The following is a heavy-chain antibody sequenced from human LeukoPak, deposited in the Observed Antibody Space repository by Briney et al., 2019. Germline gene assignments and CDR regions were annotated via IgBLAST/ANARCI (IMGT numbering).Heavy chain of an antibody. CDR1: GFTFSSYW. V-gene: IGHV3-7*01. CDR3: ARHLSGVTGYTYGRGIDY. CDR2: IKPDGSEK. Sequence: GGSLRLSCAASGFTFSSYWMHWVRQVPGKGLEWVANIKPDGSEKYYVDSVKGRFTISRDNAKKSMYLQMNSLRAEDTAVYYCARHLSGVTGYTYGRGIDYWGQGTLVTVSS. J-gene: IGHJ4*02. D-gene: IGHD5-18*01.